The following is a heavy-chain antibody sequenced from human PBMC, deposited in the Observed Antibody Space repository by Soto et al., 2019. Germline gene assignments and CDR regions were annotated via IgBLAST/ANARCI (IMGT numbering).Heavy chain of an antibody. J-gene: IGHJ3*02. CDR3: AKSHRLCTDGSCGAFEI. Sequence: SLRLSCAASGFTFSSYAMHWVRQAPGKGLEWVAVISYDGSNKYYADSVKGRFTISRDNSKNTLYLQMNSLRVDDTAVYYCAKSHRLCTDGSCGAFEIWGQGTMVTVSS. CDR1: GFTFSSYA. V-gene: IGHV3-30-3*02. D-gene: IGHD2-15*01. CDR2: ISYDGSNK.